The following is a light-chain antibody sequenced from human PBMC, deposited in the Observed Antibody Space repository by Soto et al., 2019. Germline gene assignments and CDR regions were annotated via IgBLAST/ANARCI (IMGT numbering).Light chain of an antibody. CDR1: SSDVGGYNY. Sequence: QSALTQPASVSGSPGQSITISCTGTSSDVGGYNYVSWYQQHPGKAPKLMIYEVSNRPSGVSNRFSGSKSGNTASLTISGLQAEDEAEYYCSSYTSSSTPYVFGTRTKLTVL. J-gene: IGLJ1*01. CDR2: EVS. CDR3: SSYTSSSTPYV. V-gene: IGLV2-14*01.